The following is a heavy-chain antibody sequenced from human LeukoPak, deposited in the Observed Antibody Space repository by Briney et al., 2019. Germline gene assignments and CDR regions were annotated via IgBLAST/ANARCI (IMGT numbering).Heavy chain of an antibody. CDR3: ARAQPPFTMEASAFDI. Sequence: PSETLSLTCTVSGGSISSYYWSWIRQPPGKGLEWIGYIYYSGSTNYNPSLKSRVTISVDTSKNQFSLKLSSVTAADTAVYYCARAQPPFTMEASAFDIWGQGTMVTVSS. J-gene: IGHJ3*02. CDR2: IYYSGST. CDR1: GGSISSYY. D-gene: IGHD3-10*01. V-gene: IGHV4-59*01.